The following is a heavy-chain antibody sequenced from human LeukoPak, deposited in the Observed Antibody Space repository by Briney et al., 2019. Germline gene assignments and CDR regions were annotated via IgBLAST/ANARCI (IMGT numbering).Heavy chain of an antibody. CDR2: IYTSGTT. J-gene: IGHJ4*02. CDR3: XXXVXXXXXLXGWXXY. V-gene: IGHV4-61*02. D-gene: IGHD3-9*01. Sequence: XXXXSGVSIRSGSYYWRWIRQPAGKGLEWIVRIYTSGTTNYNPSLKSQITITVGTSKSQFSLKRSSVTAAGTAVYXXXXXVXXXXXLXGWXXYWGQGTLVSVSS. CDR1: GVSIRSGSYY.